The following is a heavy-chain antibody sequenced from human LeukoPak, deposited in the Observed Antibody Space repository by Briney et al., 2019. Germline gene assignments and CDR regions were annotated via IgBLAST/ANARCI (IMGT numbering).Heavy chain of an antibody. Sequence: ASVKVSCKASGGTFSSYAISWVRQAPGQGLEWMGRIIPIFGTANYAQKFQGRVTITTDESTSTAYMELSSLRSEDTAVYYCAGEYSGSYLDAFDIWGQGTMVTVSS. CDR3: AGEYSGSYLDAFDI. J-gene: IGHJ3*02. D-gene: IGHD1-26*01. CDR1: GGTFSSYA. V-gene: IGHV1-69*05. CDR2: IIPIFGTA.